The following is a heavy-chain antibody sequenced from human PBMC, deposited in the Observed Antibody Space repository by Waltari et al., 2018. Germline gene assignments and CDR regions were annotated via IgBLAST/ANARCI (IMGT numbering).Heavy chain of an antibody. CDR1: GASITSNSYY. CDR2: IYYPGPT. Sequence: LQLQESGPGLVKPSETLSLTCSVSGASITSNSYYGGWIRQAPGKGLEGIGRIYYPGPTTSHPPRNSRVTVAVDPSENQFSLRLSSVTAADTAVYYCAPGVGATPPPYSWGQGALVTVSS. J-gene: IGHJ5*02. V-gene: IGHV4-39*01. D-gene: IGHD1-26*01. CDR3: APGVGATPPPYS.